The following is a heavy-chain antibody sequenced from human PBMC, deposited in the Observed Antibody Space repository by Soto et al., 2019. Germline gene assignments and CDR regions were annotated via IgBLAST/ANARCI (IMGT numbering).Heavy chain of an antibody. CDR3: ARDSAGYCSGGSCYWDV. J-gene: IGHJ6*02. Sequence: SMKVSFKASGGTLSSHAISLGGQAPGQGLEWMGGIIPIFGTANYAQKFQGRVTITADESTSTAYMELSSLRSEDTAVYYCARDSAGYCSGGSCYWDVWGQGTTVTVSS. CDR2: IIPIFGTA. V-gene: IGHV1-69*13. CDR1: GGTLSSHA. D-gene: IGHD2-15*01.